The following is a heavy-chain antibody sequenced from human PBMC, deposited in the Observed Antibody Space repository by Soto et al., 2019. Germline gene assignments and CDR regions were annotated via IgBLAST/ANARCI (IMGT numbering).Heavy chain of an antibody. CDR2: ISCCGGST. CDR3: AKADGEQWLIPHLDN. CDR1: GFNFKKFA. V-gene: IGHV3-23*01. Sequence: EVHLLESGGVLVQPGGSLRLSCEAAGFNFKKFAMCWVLQVPGEGLERVSGISCCGGSTFYADSVKGRFSLARDASKNILSLQLNSLRVEDTAHYYCAKADGEQWLIPHLDNWGQGTQVTVS. D-gene: IGHD6-19*01. J-gene: IGHJ1*01.